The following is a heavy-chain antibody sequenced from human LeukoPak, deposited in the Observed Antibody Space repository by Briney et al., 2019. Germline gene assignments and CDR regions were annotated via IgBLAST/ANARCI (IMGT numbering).Heavy chain of an antibody. D-gene: IGHD3-16*01. Sequence: GGSLRLSCAASGFTFSSYSINWVRQAPGKGLEWVSSISSDSSYIYYADSVKGRFTISRDNAKNSLYLQMNSLRAEDTAVYYCARDQLGGSDSWGLYAKYYFEYWGQGTLVTVSS. V-gene: IGHV3-21*01. J-gene: IGHJ4*02. CDR3: ARDQLGGSDSWGLYAKYYFEY. CDR1: GFTFSSYS. CDR2: ISSDSSYI.